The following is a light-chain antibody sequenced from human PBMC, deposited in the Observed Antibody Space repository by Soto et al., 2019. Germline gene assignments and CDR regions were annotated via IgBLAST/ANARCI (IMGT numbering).Light chain of an antibody. J-gene: IGLJ1*01. Sequence: SVLTQPASVPGSPGQSITISCTGTSSDVGGYDYVSRYQLHPGKAPKLMVFEVSNRPSGVSYRFSGSKSGNTASLTISGLQAEDEADYFCSSYSISTAYLFGTGTKVT. CDR3: SSYSISTAYL. V-gene: IGLV2-14*01. CDR1: SSDVGGYDY. CDR2: EVS.